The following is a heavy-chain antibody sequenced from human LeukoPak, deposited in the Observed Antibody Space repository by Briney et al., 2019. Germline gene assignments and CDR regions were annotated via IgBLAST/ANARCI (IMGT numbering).Heavy chain of an antibody. CDR2: ISGSGGST. D-gene: IGHD6-13*01. V-gene: IGHV3-23*01. CDR1: GFTFSNAW. CDR3: AKSPEGQLVSLDY. Sequence: GGSLRLSCAASGFTFSNAWMSWVRQAPGKGLEWVSAISGSGGSTYYADSVKGRFTISRDNSKNTLYLQMNSLRAEDTAVYYCAKSPEGQLVSLDYWGQGTLVTVSS. J-gene: IGHJ4*02.